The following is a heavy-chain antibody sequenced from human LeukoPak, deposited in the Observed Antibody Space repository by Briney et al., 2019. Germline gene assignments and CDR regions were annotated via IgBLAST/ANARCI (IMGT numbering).Heavy chain of an antibody. Sequence: SETLSLTCAVYGESFSSYYWSWIRQPPGKWLEWIGEINHSGNTNYNPSLKSRVTISVDTSKNQFSLKLSSVTAADTAVYYCARVDGDGYNIPDYWGQGTLVTVSS. D-gene: IGHD5-24*01. CDR1: GESFSSYY. J-gene: IGHJ4*02. CDR3: ARVDGDGYNIPDY. V-gene: IGHV4-34*01. CDR2: INHSGNT.